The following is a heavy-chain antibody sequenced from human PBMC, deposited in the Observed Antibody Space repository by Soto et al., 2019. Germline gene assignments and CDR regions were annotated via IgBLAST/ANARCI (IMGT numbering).Heavy chain of an antibody. CDR2: IWHDGSNK. Sequence: QVQLVQSGGGVVQPGRSLRLSCETSGFRFRDYGMHWVRQAPGKGLEWVAVIWHDGSNKHYADSVKGRFTVSRDNSKSTLFLQMDTLRAEDTAVYYCARAPSAAGTVGFDFWGQGTPSTVSS. J-gene: IGHJ4*02. CDR1: GFRFRDYG. CDR3: ARAPSAAGTVGFDF. V-gene: IGHV3-33*01. D-gene: IGHD1-1*01.